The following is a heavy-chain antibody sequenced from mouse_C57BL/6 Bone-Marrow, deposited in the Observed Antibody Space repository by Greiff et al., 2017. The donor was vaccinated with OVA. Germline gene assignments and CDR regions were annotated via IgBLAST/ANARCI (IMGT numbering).Heavy chain of an antibody. J-gene: IGHJ3*01. CDR2: ISSGSSTI. CDR1: GFTFSDYG. D-gene: IGHD2-2*01. V-gene: IGHV5-17*01. CDR3: ARAYGFPFAY. Sequence: EVKLEESGGGLVKPGGSLKLSCAASGFTFSDYGMHWVRQAPEKGLEWVAYISSGSSTIYYADTVKGRFTISTDTAKNTLFLQMTSLRSEDTAMYSCARAYGFPFAYWGQGTLVTVSA.